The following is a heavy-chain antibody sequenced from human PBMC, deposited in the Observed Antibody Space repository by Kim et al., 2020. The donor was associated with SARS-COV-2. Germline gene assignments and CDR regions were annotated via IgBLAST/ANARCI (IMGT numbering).Heavy chain of an antibody. J-gene: IGHJ3*02. Sequence: GGSLRLSCAASGFTFSSYGMHWVRQAPGKGLEWVAVISYDGSNKYYADSVKGRFTISRDNSKNTLYLQMNSLRAEDTAVYYCASEMIVVVSDAFDIWGQGTMVTVSS. CDR2: ISYDGSNK. D-gene: IGHD3-22*01. CDR3: ASEMIVVVSDAFDI. V-gene: IGHV3-30*03. CDR1: GFTFSSYG.